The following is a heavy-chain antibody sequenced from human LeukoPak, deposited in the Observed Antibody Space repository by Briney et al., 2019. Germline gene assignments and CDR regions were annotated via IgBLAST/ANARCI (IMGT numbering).Heavy chain of an antibody. D-gene: IGHD3-10*01. Sequence: VASVKVSCKASGYTFTSYYMHWVRQAPGQGLEWMGWINPNSGGTNYAQKFQGRVTMTRDTSISTAYMELSRLRSDDTAVYYCARASGSYYNEDWFDPWGQGTLVTVSS. V-gene: IGHV1-2*02. CDR3: ARASGSYYNEDWFDP. CDR2: INPNSGGT. CDR1: GYTFTSYY. J-gene: IGHJ5*02.